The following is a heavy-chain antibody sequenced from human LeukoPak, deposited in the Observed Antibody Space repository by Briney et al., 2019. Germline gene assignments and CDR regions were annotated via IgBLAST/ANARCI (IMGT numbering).Heavy chain of an antibody. Sequence: GASVKVSCKASGYTFTSYGISWVRQAPGQGLEWMGWISAYNGNTNYAQKLQGRVTMTTDTSTSTAYTELWSLRSDDTAVYYCAITIFGVVIQNYWGQGTLVTVSS. CDR1: GYTFTSYG. J-gene: IGHJ4*02. CDR2: ISAYNGNT. CDR3: AITIFGVVIQNY. D-gene: IGHD3-3*01. V-gene: IGHV1-18*01.